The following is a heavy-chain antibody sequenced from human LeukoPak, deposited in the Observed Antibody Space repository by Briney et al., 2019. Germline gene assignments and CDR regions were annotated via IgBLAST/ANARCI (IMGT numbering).Heavy chain of an antibody. D-gene: IGHD3-9*01. CDR2: IYHSGST. J-gene: IGHJ6*02. CDR3: ARGYYDIYNYYYYGMDV. V-gene: IGHV4-4*02. CDR1: GGSISSSNW. Sequence: SETLSLTCAVSGGSISSSNWWSWVRQPPGKGLEWIGEIYHSGSTNYNPSLKSRVTISVDKSKNQFSLKLSSVTAADTAVYYCARGYYDIYNYYYYGMDVWGQGTTVTVSS.